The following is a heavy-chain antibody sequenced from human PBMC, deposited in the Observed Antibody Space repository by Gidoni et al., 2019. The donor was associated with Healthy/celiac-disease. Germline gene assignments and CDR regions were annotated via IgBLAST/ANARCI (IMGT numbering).Heavy chain of an antibody. J-gene: IGHJ4*02. Sequence: EVQPVASGGGLAQPGGSLRLSCAASGFTGSSNYMSWVRQAPGKGLEWVSVIYSGGSTYYADSMKGRFTISRHNSKNTLYLQMNSLRAEDTAVYYCARGVRIAVAGYFDYWGQGTLVTVSS. CDR3: ARGVRIAVAGYFDY. CDR2: IYSGGST. CDR1: GFTGSSNY. V-gene: IGHV3-53*04. D-gene: IGHD6-19*01.